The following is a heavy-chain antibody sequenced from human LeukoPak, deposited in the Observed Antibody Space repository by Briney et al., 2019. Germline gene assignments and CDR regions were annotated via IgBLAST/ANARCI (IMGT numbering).Heavy chain of an antibody. CDR2: ISGDGGST. CDR3: AKDISWGGNSGDY. CDR1: GFTFDDYA. J-gene: IGHJ4*02. V-gene: IGHV3-43*02. D-gene: IGHD4-23*01. Sequence: GGSLRLSCAASGFTFDDYARHWVRQAPGKGLERVSLISGDGGSTYYADSVKGRFTISRDNSKNSLYLQMNSLRTEDTALYYCAKDISWGGNSGDYWGQGTLVTVSS.